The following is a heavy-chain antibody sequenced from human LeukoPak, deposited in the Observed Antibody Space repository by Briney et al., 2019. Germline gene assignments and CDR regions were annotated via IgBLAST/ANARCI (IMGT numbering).Heavy chain of an antibody. CDR1: GFTFSSYA. Sequence: PGRSLRLSCAASGFTFSSYAMHWVRQAPGKGLEWVAVISYDGSNKYYADSVKGRFTISRDNSKNTLYLQMNSLRAEDTAVYYCARDSPAYCSGGSCFSGSMDVWGQGTTVTVSS. D-gene: IGHD2-15*01. V-gene: IGHV3-30*01. CDR2: ISYDGSNK. J-gene: IGHJ6*02. CDR3: ARDSPAYCSGGSCFSGSMDV.